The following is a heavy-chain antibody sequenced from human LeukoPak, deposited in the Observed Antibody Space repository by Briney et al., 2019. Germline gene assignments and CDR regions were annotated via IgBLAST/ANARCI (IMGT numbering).Heavy chain of an antibody. CDR2: ISRSGSTK. Sequence: GGSLRLSCAASGFTFSDYNMRWIRQAPGKGLEWVSSISRSGSTKYYADSVKGRFTISRDNAKNSLFLQMNSLRAEDTAVYYCARGVAPYAFDIWGQGTMVTVSS. J-gene: IGHJ3*02. D-gene: IGHD3-3*01. V-gene: IGHV3-11*04. CDR1: GFTFSDYN. CDR3: ARGVAPYAFDI.